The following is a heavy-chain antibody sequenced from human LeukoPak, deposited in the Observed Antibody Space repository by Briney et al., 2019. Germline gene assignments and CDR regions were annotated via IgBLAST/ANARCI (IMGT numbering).Heavy chain of an antibody. Sequence: GRSLRLSCAASGFTFSSYAMHWVRQAPGKGLEWVAVISYDGRNKYYTDSVKGRFPISRDNSKNTLYLQMNSLRAEDTAVYYCARNFNHFDYWGQGTLVTVSS. J-gene: IGHJ4*02. CDR1: GFTFSSYA. CDR2: ISYDGRNK. CDR3: ARNFNHFDY. D-gene: IGHD1-14*01. V-gene: IGHV3-30*04.